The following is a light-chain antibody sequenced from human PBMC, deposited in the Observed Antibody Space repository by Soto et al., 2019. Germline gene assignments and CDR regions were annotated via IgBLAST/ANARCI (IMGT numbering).Light chain of an antibody. CDR2: HAS. V-gene: IGKV3-15*01. J-gene: IGKJ2*01. CDR1: QSVSNN. Sequence: EIVMTQSPATLSVSPGERATLSCRASQSVSNNLAWYQQKPGQTPSLLIYHASSRVTGFPARFSGSGSGSEFTLTISSLQSADFAVYYCQQYNEWPYTFGQGTKLEIK. CDR3: QQYNEWPYT.